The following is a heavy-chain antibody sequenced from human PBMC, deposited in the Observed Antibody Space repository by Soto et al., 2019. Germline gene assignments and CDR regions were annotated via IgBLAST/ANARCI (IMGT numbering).Heavy chain of an antibody. J-gene: IGHJ4*02. CDR1: GGSVSSGSYY. CDR3: ARAIEYSRSSRVDY. V-gene: IGHV4-61*01. CDR2: IYYSGST. D-gene: IGHD6-6*01. Sequence: SETLSLTCTVSGGSVSSGSYYWSWIRQPPGKGLEWIGYIYYSGSTNYNPSLKSRVTISVDTSKNQLSLKLSSVTAADTAVYYCARAIEYSRSSRVDYWGQGTLVTVSS.